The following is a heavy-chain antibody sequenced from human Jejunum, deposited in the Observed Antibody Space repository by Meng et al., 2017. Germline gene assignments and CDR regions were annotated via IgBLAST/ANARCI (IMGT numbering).Heavy chain of an antibody. D-gene: IGHD5-18*01. CDR1: GGSVSSGSSY. CDR3: ARGSRGYSYG. Sequence: VLVQESGPGLVMPSETLSLPCTVSGGSVSSGSSYWSWIRQPPGKGLELIGCIYYGGTTNYNPSLKSRVTISADTSKNQFSLKLSSVTAADTAVYYCARGSRGYSYGWGQGTLVTVSS. V-gene: IGHV4-61*01. CDR2: IYYGGTT. J-gene: IGHJ4*02.